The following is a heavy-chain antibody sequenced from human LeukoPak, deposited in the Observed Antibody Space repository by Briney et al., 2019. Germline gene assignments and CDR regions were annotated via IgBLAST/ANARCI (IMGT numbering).Heavy chain of an antibody. CDR3: ARDEYSTKAFDI. V-gene: IGHV1-2*02. Sequence: ASVKVSCKASGYTFTGYYMHWVRQAPGQGLEWMGWINPNSGGTNYAQKFQGRVTMTRDTSISTAYMELGRLRSDDTAVYYCARDEYSTKAFDIWGQGTMVTVSS. D-gene: IGHD6-13*01. J-gene: IGHJ3*02. CDR2: INPNSGGT. CDR1: GYTFTGYY.